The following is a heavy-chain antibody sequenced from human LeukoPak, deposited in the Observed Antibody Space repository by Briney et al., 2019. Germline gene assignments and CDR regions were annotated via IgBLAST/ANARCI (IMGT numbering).Heavy chain of an antibody. V-gene: IGHV3-33*08. J-gene: IGHJ6*02. Sequence: GRSLRLSCAASGFTFSSYAMHWVRQAPGKGLEWVAVIWYDGSNKYYADSVKGRFTISRDNSKNTLYLQMNSLRAEDTAVYYCARDLSTYSVKAYYGMDVWGQGTTVTVSS. CDR1: GFTFSSYA. D-gene: IGHD2/OR15-2a*01. CDR2: IWYDGSNK. CDR3: ARDLSTYSVKAYYGMDV.